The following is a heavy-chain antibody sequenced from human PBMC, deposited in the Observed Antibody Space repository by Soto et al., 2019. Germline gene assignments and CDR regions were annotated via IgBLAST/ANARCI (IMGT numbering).Heavy chain of an antibody. CDR1: GFTFTRYS. CDR2: ISSTTHYI. J-gene: IGHJ4*02. V-gene: IGHV3-21*06. Sequence: GRPLRHSCQASGFTFTRYSMNWDRQAPGKGLEWVSSISSTTHYIYYADSMRGRFTISRDNAKNAVYLEMNSLRAEDTAVYYCARESEDLTSNFDYWGQGTLVTVSS. CDR3: ARESEDLTSNFDY.